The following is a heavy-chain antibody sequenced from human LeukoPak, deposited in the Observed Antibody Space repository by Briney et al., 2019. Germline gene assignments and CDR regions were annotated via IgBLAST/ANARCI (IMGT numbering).Heavy chain of an antibody. CDR2: IYYSGST. CDR1: GGSISSSSYY. Sequence: SETLSLTCTVSGGSISSSSYYWGWIRQPPGKGLEWIGSIYYSGSTYYNPSLKSRVTISVDSSKNQFSLRLSSVTAADTAVYYCARESLTWLQSRTSWFDPWGRGTLVTVSS. J-gene: IGHJ5*02. CDR3: ARESLTWLQSRTSWFDP. D-gene: IGHD5-24*01. V-gene: IGHV4-39*07.